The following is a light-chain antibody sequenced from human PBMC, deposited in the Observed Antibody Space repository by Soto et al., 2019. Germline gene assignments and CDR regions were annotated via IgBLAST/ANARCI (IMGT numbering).Light chain of an antibody. CDR3: GSYTESSTRV. J-gene: IGLJ1*01. CDR2: DVS. Sequence: QSVLTQPASVSGSPGQSITISCTGTSSDVGGYNYVSWYQQHPGKAPKLIIFDVSDRPSGFSYRFSGSKSGNTASLTISGLQAEDEADYYCGSYTESSTRVFGTGTKVTVL. CDR1: SSDVGGYNY. V-gene: IGLV2-14*03.